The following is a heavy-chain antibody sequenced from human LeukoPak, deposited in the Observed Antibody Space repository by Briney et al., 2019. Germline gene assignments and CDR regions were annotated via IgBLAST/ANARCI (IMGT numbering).Heavy chain of an antibody. CDR3: ARDQDDFWSGIPYYYYGMDV. CDR1: GFTFDDYA. V-gene: IGHV3-9*01. D-gene: IGHD3-3*01. J-gene: IGHJ6*02. Sequence: GRSLRLSCAASGFTFDDYAMHWVRQAPGKGLEWVSGISWNSGSIGYADSVKGRFTISRDNAKNSLYLQMNSLRAEDTAVYYCARDQDDFWSGIPYYYYGMDVWGQGTTVTVSS. CDR2: ISWNSGSI.